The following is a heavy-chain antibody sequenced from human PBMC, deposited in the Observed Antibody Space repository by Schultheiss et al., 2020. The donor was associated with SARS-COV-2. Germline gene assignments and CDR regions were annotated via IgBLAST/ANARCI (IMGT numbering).Heavy chain of an antibody. V-gene: IGHV3-23*01. J-gene: IGHJ3*02. D-gene: IGHD3-22*01. Sequence: GGSLRLSCAASGFTFSSYGMHWVRQAPGKGLEWVSAISGSGGSTYYADSVKGRFTISRDNSKNTLYLQMNSLRAEDTAVYYCAKITMIVPDAFDIWGQGTMVTVSS. CDR3: AKITMIVPDAFDI. CDR2: ISGSGGST. CDR1: GFTFSSYG.